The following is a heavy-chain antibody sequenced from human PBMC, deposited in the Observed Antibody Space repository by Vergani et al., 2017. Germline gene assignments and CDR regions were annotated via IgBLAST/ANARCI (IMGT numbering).Heavy chain of an antibody. CDR1: GFTFSSYW. CDR3: ARDYPLAVAGRGGGSYYYYYYMDV. CDR2: IKQDGSEK. Sequence: EVQLVESGGGLVQPGGSLRLSCAASGFTFSSYWMSWVRQAPGKGLEWVANIKQDGSEKYYVDSVKGRFTISRDNAKNSLYLEMNSLRAEDTAVYYCARDYPLAVAGRGGGSYYYYYYMDVWGKGTTVTVSS. D-gene: IGHD6-19*01. V-gene: IGHV3-7*03. J-gene: IGHJ6*03.